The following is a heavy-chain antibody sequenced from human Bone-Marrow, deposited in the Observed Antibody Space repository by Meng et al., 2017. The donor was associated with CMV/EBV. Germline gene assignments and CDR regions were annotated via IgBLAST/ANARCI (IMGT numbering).Heavy chain of an antibody. CDR2: IKQDGSEK. D-gene: IGHD4-23*01. CDR1: GFTFSSYW. Sequence: GESLKISCAASGFTFSSYWMSWVRQAPGKGLEWVANIKQDGSEKYYVDSVKGRFTISRDNSKNTLYLQMNSLRAEDTAVYYCADGGNGIDYWGQGTLVTVSS. J-gene: IGHJ4*02. V-gene: IGHV3-7*03. CDR3: ADGGNGIDY.